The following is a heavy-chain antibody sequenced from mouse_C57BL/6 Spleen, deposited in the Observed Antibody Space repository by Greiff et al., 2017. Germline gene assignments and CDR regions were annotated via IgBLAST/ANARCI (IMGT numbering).Heavy chain of an antibody. CDR3: ARSYYGSPYYFDY. J-gene: IGHJ2*01. D-gene: IGHD1-1*01. CDR1: GYAFTNYL. V-gene: IGHV1-54*01. Sequence: QVQLQQSGAELVRPGTSVKVSCKASGYAFTNYLLEWVKQRPGQGLEWIGVINPGSGGTNYNEKFKGKATLTADKSSSTAYMQLSSLTSEDSAVYFCARSYYGSPYYFDYWGQGTTLTVSS. CDR2: INPGSGGT.